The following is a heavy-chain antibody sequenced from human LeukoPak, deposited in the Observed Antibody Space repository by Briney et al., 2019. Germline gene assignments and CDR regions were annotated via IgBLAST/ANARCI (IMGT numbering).Heavy chain of an antibody. J-gene: IGHJ4*02. CDR1: GYTFTGYY. CDR3: ARGYYGSSGYYNY. D-gene: IGHD3-22*01. Sequence: ASVKVSCKTSGYTFTGYYLHWVRQAPGQGLEWMGWINPNSGGTNYAQKFQGRVTMTRDTSISTAYMELSRLRSDDTAVYYCARGYYGSSGYYNYWGQGTLVTVSS. CDR2: INPNSGGT. V-gene: IGHV1-2*02.